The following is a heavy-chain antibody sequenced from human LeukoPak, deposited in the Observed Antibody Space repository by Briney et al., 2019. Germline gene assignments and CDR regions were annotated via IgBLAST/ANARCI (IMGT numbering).Heavy chain of an antibody. CDR3: ARDYSSGWHFDY. CDR2: INLNSGGT. Sequence: GASVKVSCKASGYTFTGYYMHWVRQAPGQGLEWMGWINLNSGGTNYAQKFQGRVTMTRDTSISTAYMELSRLRSDDTAVYYCARDYSSGWHFDYWGQGTLVTVSS. V-gene: IGHV1-2*02. D-gene: IGHD6-19*01. CDR1: GYTFTGYY. J-gene: IGHJ4*02.